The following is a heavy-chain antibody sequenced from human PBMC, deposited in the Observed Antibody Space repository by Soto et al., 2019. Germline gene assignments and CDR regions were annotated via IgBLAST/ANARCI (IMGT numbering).Heavy chain of an antibody. D-gene: IGHD2-21*02. V-gene: IGHV3-23*01. CDR3: AKVRTYCGGDCYSSPPDY. CDR2: ISGSGGSR. CDR1: GFTFSIYA. Sequence: EVQLLESGGGLVQPGGSRRLSCAASGFTFSIYAMSWVRQAPGKGLEWVSAISGSGGSRYNADSVKGRFTISRDNSKNTLDLQMNSLRAEDTAVYYCAKVRTYCGGDCYSSPPDYWGQGTLVTVSS. J-gene: IGHJ4*02.